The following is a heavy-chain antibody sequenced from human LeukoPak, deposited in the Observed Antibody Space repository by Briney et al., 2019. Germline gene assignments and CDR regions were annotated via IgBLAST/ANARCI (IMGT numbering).Heavy chain of an antibody. V-gene: IGHV3-23*01. CDR2: ISGSGGST. CDR3: AKVGAVAGSSNWFDP. J-gene: IGHJ5*02. D-gene: IGHD6-19*01. CDR1: GFTFSSYG. Sequence: GGTLRLSCAASGFTFSSYGMSWVRQAPGKGLEWDSAISGSGGSTYYADSVKGRFTISRDNSKNTLYLQMNSLRAEDTAVYYCAKVGAVAGSSNWFDPWGQGTLVTVSS.